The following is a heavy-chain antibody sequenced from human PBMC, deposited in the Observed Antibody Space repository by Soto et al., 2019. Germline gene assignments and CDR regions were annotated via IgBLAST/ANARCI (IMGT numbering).Heavy chain of an antibody. Sequence: QVQLVESGGGVVQPGRSLRLSCVASGFTFGSYGMHWARQAPGKGLEWVATLWFDGSYQKFAASVKGRFIISRDNSKNTLYLQMNSLRTEDTAVYFCAREFAECALDYWGQGTLVSVSS. CDR3: AREFAECALDY. J-gene: IGHJ4*02. CDR1: GFTFGSYG. V-gene: IGHV3-33*01. D-gene: IGHD2-21*01. CDR2: LWFDGSYQ.